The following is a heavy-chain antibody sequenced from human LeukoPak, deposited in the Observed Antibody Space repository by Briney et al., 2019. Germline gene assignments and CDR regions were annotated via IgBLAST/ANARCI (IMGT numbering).Heavy chain of an antibody. D-gene: IGHD1-14*01. CDR3: ARGVEPLAANTLAY. Sequence: GGSLRLSCAASGFTIITNDMTWVRQAPGKGLEWVSVLYSDGNTKYADSVQGRFTISRDNSKNTLYLEMSSLSPDDTAVYYCARGVEPLAANTLAYWGQGTLVTVSS. J-gene: IGHJ4*02. CDR2: LYSDGNT. V-gene: IGHV3-53*01. CDR1: GFTIITND.